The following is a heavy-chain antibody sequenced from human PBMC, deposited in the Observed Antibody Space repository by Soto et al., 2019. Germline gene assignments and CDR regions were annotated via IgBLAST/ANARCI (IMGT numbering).Heavy chain of an antibody. V-gene: IGHV3-23*01. D-gene: IGHD6-13*01. CDR2: ISGSGDSE. J-gene: IGHJ4*02. Sequence: GGSLRLSCAASGFTFSRYGMHWVRQAPGKGLEWVSSISGSGDSEHYADSVKGRFTISRDNSKNTLSLQMNSLRVEDTAVYYCAESPWYGYWGQGTQVTVSS. CDR3: AESPWYGY. CDR1: GFTFSRYG.